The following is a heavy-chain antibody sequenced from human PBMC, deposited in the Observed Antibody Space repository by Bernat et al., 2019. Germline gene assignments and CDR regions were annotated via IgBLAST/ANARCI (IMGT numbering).Heavy chain of an antibody. Sequence: EVQLVESGGGLVQPGRSLRLSCAASGFTFDDYAMHWVRQAPGKGLEWVSGISWNSGSIGYADSVKGRFTISRDNAKNSLYLQMNSLRVEDTALYYCAKDIGYYGSGREGAFDIWGQGTMVTVSS. J-gene: IGHJ3*02. CDR3: AKDIGYYGSGREGAFDI. CDR1: GFTFDDYA. V-gene: IGHV3-9*01. CDR2: ISWNSGSI. D-gene: IGHD3-10*01.